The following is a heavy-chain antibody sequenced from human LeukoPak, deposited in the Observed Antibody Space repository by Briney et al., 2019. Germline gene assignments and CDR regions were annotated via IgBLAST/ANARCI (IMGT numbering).Heavy chain of an antibody. V-gene: IGHV4-39*01. CDR3: ARVLIITNWFDP. CDR2: ISYTGST. Sequence: SETLSLTRTVSGGSISSNSYYWGWIRQPPGKGLEWIGSISYTGSTYYNPSLKSRVTISVDTSKNQFSLKLSSVTAADTAVYYCARVLIITNWFDPWGQGTLVTVSS. J-gene: IGHJ5*02. CDR1: GGSISSNSYY. D-gene: IGHD2/OR15-2a*01.